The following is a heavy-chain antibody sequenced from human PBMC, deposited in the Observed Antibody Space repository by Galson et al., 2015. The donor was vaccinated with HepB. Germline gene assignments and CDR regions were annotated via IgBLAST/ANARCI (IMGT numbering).Heavy chain of an antibody. J-gene: IGHJ4*02. CDR2: INPSGGST. D-gene: IGHD2-15*01. V-gene: IGHV1-46*01. CDR3: ARDLGGTEEPGSDIAAGDY. CDR1: GYTFTSYY. Sequence: SVTVSCKASGYTFTSYYMHWVRQAPGQGLEWMGIINPSGGSTSYAQKFQGSVTMTRDTSTSTVYMELSSLRSEDTAVYYCARDLGGTEEPGSDIAAGDYWGQGTLVTVSS.